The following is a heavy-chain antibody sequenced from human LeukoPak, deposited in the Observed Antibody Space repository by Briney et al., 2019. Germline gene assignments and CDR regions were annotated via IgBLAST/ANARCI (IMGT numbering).Heavy chain of an antibody. CDR1: GFTFDDYG. J-gene: IGHJ4*02. V-gene: IGHV3-20*04. CDR3: ARDIAVAGSTRYFDY. D-gene: IGHD6-19*01. CDR2: INWNGGST. Sequence: GGSLRLSCAASGFTFDDYGMSWVRQAPGKGLEWVSGINWNGGSTGYADSVKGRFTISSDNAKNSLYLQMNSLRAEDTALYYCARDIAVAGSTRYFDYWGQGTLVTVSS.